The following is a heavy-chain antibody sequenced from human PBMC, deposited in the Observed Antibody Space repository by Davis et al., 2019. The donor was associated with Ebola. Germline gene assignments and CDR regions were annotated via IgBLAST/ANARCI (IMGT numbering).Heavy chain of an antibody. CDR3: ARGVRHQWLHLDY. J-gene: IGHJ4*02. Sequence: GESLKISCAASGFTFSSYSMNWVRQAPGKGLEWVAVIWYDGSNKYYADSVKGRFTISRDNSKNTLYLQMSSLRAEDTAVYYCARGVRHQWLHLDYWGQGTLVTVSS. CDR2: IWYDGSNK. V-gene: IGHV3-33*08. D-gene: IGHD2-8*01. CDR1: GFTFSSYS.